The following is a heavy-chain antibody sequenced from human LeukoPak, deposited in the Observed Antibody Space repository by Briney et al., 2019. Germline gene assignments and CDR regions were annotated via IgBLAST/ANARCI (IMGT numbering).Heavy chain of an antibody. V-gene: IGHV1-2*02. D-gene: IGHD3-3*01. Sequence: ASVTVSCKASGYTFTGYYMHWVRQAPGQGLEWMGWINPNSGGTNYAQKFQGRVTMTRDTSISTAYIELSRLRSDDTAVDYCARDRAPLPWYYDFWSGPQYFDYWGQGTLVTVSS. CDR1: GYTFTGYY. CDR2: INPNSGGT. CDR3: ARDRAPLPWYYDFWSGPQYFDY. J-gene: IGHJ4*02.